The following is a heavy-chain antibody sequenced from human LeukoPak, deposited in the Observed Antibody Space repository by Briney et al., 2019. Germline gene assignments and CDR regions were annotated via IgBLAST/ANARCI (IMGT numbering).Heavy chain of an antibody. V-gene: IGHV5-51*01. CDR1: GYSFTNYW. Sequence: GEALKISCKSSGYSFTNYWIGWVRQMPGKALEWMGIIYPGDSDTRYSPSFQGQVTISADKSISTAYLQWSSLKASDTAMYYCARRALIYDSSGYYYDYWGQGTLVTVSS. J-gene: IGHJ4*02. D-gene: IGHD3-22*01. CDR3: ARRALIYDSSGYYYDY. CDR2: IYPGDSDT.